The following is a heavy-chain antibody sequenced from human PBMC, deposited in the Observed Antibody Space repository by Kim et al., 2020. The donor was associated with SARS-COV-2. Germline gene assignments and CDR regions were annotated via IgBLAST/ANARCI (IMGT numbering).Heavy chain of an antibody. J-gene: IGHJ4*02. Sequence: TVYYADSLNGRFTISRDNAKHSLYLQMNSLRDEDTAVYYCARGRPSYFDYWGQGTLVTVSS. D-gene: IGHD6-6*01. CDR3: ARGRPSYFDY. CDR2: TV. V-gene: IGHV3-48*02.